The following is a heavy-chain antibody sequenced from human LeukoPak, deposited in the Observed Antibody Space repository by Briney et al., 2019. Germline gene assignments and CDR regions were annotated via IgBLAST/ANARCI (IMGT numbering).Heavy chain of an antibody. Sequence: GGSLRLSCAASGFTFSSCSMNWVRQAPGKGLEWVSSISSSSSYIYYADSVKGRFTISRDNAKNPLYLQMNSLRAEDTAVYYCARDIQSGSYDYWGQGTLVTVSS. CDR3: ARDIQSGSYDY. J-gene: IGHJ4*02. CDR1: GFTFSSCS. V-gene: IGHV3-21*01. CDR2: ISSSSSYI. D-gene: IGHD1-26*01.